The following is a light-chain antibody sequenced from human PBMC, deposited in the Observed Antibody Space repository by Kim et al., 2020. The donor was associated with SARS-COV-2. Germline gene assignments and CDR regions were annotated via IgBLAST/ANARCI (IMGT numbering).Light chain of an antibody. CDR1: QSVGSK. CDR3: QQYNNWPLT. Sequence: EIVMTQSPATLSVSPGERPTLSCRASQSVGSKLAWYQQKPGQAPRLLVYGAFSRATGIPARFSGSVSGTEFTLTISSLQSEDFAVYYCQQYNNWPLTFGGGTKVDIK. CDR2: GAF. J-gene: IGKJ4*01. V-gene: IGKV3-15*01.